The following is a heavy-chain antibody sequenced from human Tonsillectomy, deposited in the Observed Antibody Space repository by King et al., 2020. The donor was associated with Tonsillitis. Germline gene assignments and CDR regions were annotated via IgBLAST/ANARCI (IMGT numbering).Heavy chain of an antibody. CDR2: IYSGGST. Sequence: VQLVESGGGLIQPGGSLRLSCAASGFTVSSNYMSWVRQAPGKGLEWVSVIYSGGSTYYADSVKGRFTISRDNSKNTLYLQMNSLRAEDTAVYYCASRIAVAGTHDAFDIWGQGTMVTVSS. CDR1: GFTVSSNY. J-gene: IGHJ3*02. V-gene: IGHV3-53*01. D-gene: IGHD6-19*01. CDR3: ASRIAVAGTHDAFDI.